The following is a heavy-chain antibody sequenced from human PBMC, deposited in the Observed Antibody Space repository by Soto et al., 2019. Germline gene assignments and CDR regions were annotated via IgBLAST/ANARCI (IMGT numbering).Heavy chain of an antibody. CDR1: GYTFTSYG. J-gene: IGHJ5*02. V-gene: IGHV1-18*01. CDR3: ARGKYCSSTSSYPGCWFDP. D-gene: IGHD2-2*01. CDR2: ISAYNGNT. Sequence: ASVKVSCKASGYTFTSYGISWVRQAPGQGLEWMGWISAYNGNTNYAQKLQGRVTMTTDTSTSTAYMELRSLRSDDTAVYYCARGKYCSSTSSYPGCWFDPWGQGTLVTVSS.